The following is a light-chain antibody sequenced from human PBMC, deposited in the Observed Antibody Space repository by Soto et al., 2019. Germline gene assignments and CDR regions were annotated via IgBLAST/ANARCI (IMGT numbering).Light chain of an antibody. J-gene: IGKJ4*01. Sequence: EIVMTQSPATLSVSPGERATLSCRASQSVSSNLAWYQQKPGQAPRLLIYDASTRATGIPARVSGSGSGTEYTLTISSLQSEDSAVYYCQQCSWHPFTVTFGGGTKVEIK. CDR3: QQCSWHPFTVT. CDR1: QSVSSN. CDR2: DAS. V-gene: IGKV3-15*01.